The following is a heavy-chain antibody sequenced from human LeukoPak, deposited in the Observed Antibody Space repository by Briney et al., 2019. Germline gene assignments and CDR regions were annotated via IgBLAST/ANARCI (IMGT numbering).Heavy chain of an antibody. D-gene: IGHD6-19*01. Sequence: ASVKVSCKASGGIFGSYAIGWVRQAPGQGLEWMGGNVPFYGTANYAQKFQDRVTITADESTRTAYVELSSLRSEDTAVYFCARVSKDGNSGWAAEYFQDWGQGTVVTVSS. CDR3: ARVSKDGNSGWAAEYFQD. J-gene: IGHJ1*01. V-gene: IGHV1-69*13. CDR1: GGIFGSYA. CDR2: NVPFYGTA.